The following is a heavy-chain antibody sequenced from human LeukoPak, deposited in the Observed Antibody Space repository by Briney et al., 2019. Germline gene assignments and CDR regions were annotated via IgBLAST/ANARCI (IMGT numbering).Heavy chain of an antibody. J-gene: IGHJ4*02. Sequence: SETLSLTCTVSGGSISSYYWSWIRQPPGKGLEWIGYIYYSGSTNYNPSLKSRVTISVDTSKNQFSLKLSSVTAADTAVYYCAREPPKYYYGSGSYYNDYWGQGTLVTVSS. CDR2: IYYSGST. V-gene: IGHV4-59*12. CDR3: AREPPKYYYGSGSYYNDY. D-gene: IGHD3-10*01. CDR1: GGSISSYY.